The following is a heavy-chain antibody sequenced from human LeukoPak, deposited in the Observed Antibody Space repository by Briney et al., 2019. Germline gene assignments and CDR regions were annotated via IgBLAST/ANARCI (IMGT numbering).Heavy chain of an antibody. CDR1: GFTFSSYW. J-gene: IGHJ4*02. CDR3: ASLSYGRLYCYFDY. Sequence: GGSLRLSCAASGFTFSSYWMSWVRQAPGKGLEWAANIKQDGSEKYYVDSVKGRFTISRDNAKNSLYLQMNSLRAGDTAVYYCASLSYGRLYCYFDYWGQGTLVTVSS. D-gene: IGHD2-8*02. CDR2: IKQDGSEK. V-gene: IGHV3-7*01.